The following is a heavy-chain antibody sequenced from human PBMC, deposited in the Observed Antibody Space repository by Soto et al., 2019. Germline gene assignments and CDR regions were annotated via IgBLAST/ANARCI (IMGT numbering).Heavy chain of an antibody. J-gene: IGHJ4*02. D-gene: IGHD1-7*01. CDR3: ARESGDNWDYEAY. CDR1: GGSITSYR. CDR2: TNTSGNT. V-gene: IGHV4-4*07. Sequence: PSETLSLTCKVSGGSITSYRWSWIRQSAGKGLEWIGRTNTSGNTHYNPSLKSRVTVSIDTSQNQFFLTVTSVTAADSAVYYCARESGDNWDYEAYWGQGTPVTVSS.